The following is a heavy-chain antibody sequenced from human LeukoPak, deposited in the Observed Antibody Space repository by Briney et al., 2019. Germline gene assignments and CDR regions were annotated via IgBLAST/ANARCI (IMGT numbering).Heavy chain of an antibody. CDR2: INGGGGTS. Sequence: GGSLRLSCAASGFTFTSYAMSWVRQAPGKGLEWVAVINGGGGTSFYADSVKGRFTISRDNSKNTLYLQMSSLRAEDTAIYYCAKVRDSSGWGTLFGYWGQGALVTVSS. D-gene: IGHD6-19*01. CDR3: AKVRDSSGWGTLFGY. J-gene: IGHJ4*02. V-gene: IGHV3-23*01. CDR1: GFTFTSYA.